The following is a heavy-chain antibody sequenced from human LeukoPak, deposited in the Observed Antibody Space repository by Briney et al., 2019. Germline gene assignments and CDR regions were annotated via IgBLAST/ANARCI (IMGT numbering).Heavy chain of an antibody. CDR3: ARGPSGYHNT. CDR1: GFTFTSYA. CDR2: ISGSGSGGST. D-gene: IGHD5-12*01. Sequence: GGSLRLSCAASGFTFTSYAMSWVRQAPGKGLEWVSGISGSGSGGSTYYADSVKGRFTISRDNSKNTLYLQMNSLRAEDTAVYYCARGPSGYHNTGGQGTLVTVSS. J-gene: IGHJ4*02. V-gene: IGHV3-23*01.